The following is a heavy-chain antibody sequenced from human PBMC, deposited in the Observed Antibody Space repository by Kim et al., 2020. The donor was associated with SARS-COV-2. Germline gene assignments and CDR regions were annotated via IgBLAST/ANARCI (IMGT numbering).Heavy chain of an antibody. D-gene: IGHD2-21*02. CDR1: GFTFSSYA. CDR3: ARPPSVVTP. Sequence: GGSLRLSCAASGFTFSSYAMHWVRQAPGKGLEWVAVISYDGSNKYYADSVKGRFTISRDNSKNTLYLQMNSLRAEDTAVYYCARPPSVVTPWGQGTLVTVSS. J-gene: IGHJ5*02. CDR2: ISYDGSNK. V-gene: IGHV3-30-3*01.